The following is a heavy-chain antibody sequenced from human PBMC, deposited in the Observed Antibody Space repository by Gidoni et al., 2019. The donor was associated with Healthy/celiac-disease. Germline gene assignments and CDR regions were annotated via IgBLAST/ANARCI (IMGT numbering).Heavy chain of an antibody. Sequence: QLQLQESGPGLVKPSETLSLTCTVSGCSISSSRYYWGWIRQPPGKGLEWIGSIYYSGSTYYNPSLKSRVTISVDTSKNQFSLKLSSVTAADTAVYYCARGEEYGDYLVPSPPGPWGQGTLVTVSS. CDR3: ARGEEYGDYLVPSPPGP. CDR1: GCSISSSRYY. CDR2: IYYSGST. D-gene: IGHD4-17*01. V-gene: IGHV4-39*07. J-gene: IGHJ5*02.